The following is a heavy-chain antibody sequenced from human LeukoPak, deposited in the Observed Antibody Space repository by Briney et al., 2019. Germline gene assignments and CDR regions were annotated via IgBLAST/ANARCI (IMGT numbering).Heavy chain of an antibody. CDR1: GYTFTGYY. CDR2: INPNSGGT. Sequence: EASVKVSCKAYGYTFTGYYMHWVRQAPGQGLEWMGWINPNSGGTNYAQKFQGRVTMTRDTSISTAYMELSRLRSDDTAVYYCAREREGHYYGSGANNWFDPWDQGTLVTVSS. CDR3: AREREGHYYGSGANNWFDP. D-gene: IGHD3-10*01. V-gene: IGHV1-2*02. J-gene: IGHJ5*02.